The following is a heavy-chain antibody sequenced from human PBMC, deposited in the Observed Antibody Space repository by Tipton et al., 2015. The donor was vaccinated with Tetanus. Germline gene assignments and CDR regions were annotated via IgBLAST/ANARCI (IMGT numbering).Heavy chain of an antibody. Sequence: TLSLTCTVSGGSISSGGYYWSWIRQHPGKGLEWIGYIYYSGSTYYNPSLKSRVTISVDTSKNQFSLKLSSVTAADPAVYYCARSDSSSPYYYYGMDVWGQGTTVTVSS. CDR3: ARSDSSSPYYYYGMDV. CDR2: IYYSGST. J-gene: IGHJ6*02. V-gene: IGHV4-31*03. D-gene: IGHD6-6*01. CDR1: GGSISSGGYY.